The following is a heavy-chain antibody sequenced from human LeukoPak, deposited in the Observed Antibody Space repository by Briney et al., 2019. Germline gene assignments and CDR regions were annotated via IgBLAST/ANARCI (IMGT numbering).Heavy chain of an antibody. Sequence: SETLSLTCTVSGGSISSGGYYWSWIRQHPGKGLEWIGYTYYSGSTYYNPSLKSRVTISVDTSKNQFSLKLSSVTAADTAVYYCARDRALYDSSGYYFRWFDPWGQGTLVTVSS. CDR3: ARDRALYDSSGYYFRWFDP. J-gene: IGHJ5*02. V-gene: IGHV4-31*03. CDR2: TYYSGST. CDR1: GGSISSGGYY. D-gene: IGHD3-22*01.